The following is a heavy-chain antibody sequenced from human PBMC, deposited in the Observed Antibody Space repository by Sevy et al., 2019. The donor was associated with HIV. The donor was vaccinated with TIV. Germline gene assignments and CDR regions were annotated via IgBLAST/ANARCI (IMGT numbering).Heavy chain of an antibody. D-gene: IGHD6-13*01. CDR1: GFTFSDHY. V-gene: IGHV3-72*01. CDR2: IRNKADSYTT. J-gene: IGHJ4*02. Sequence: GGSLRLSCAASGFTFSDHYMEWVRQAPGKGLEWVGCIRNKADSYTTEYAASVKGRFTISRDDSKKSLYLLMNRLKTEDTAVYYCATHAGIAAAGRVFDYWGQGTLVTVSS. CDR3: ATHAGIAAAGRVFDY.